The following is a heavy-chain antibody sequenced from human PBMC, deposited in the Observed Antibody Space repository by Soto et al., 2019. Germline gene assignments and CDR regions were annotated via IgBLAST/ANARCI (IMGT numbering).Heavy chain of an antibody. Sequence: QVQLQQSGPGLVKPSQTLSFTCAISGDSVSSDSAAWNWIRQSPSRGLEWLGRTYYRSKWYNDYAVSVNGRITINPDTSKNHLSLQLNSVTPEDTAVYYCVRSRVFIAVAGMATYYYYYGMDVWGQGTTVTVSS. CDR1: GDSVSSDSAA. D-gene: IGHD6-19*01. CDR3: VRSRVFIAVAGMATYYYYYGMDV. J-gene: IGHJ6*02. CDR2: TYYRSKWYN. V-gene: IGHV6-1*01.